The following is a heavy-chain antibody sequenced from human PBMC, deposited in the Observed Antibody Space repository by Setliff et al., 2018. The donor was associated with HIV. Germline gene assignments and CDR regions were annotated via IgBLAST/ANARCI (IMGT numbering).Heavy chain of an antibody. D-gene: IGHD5-12*01. CDR3: ARDVGRDGYCFDH. CDR2: MNPNSGVS. CDR1: ATFTNVD. V-gene: IGHV1-8*01. Sequence: GASVKVSCKASATFTNVDIHWLRRATGQGLEWMGWMNPNSGVSGYGQKFQGRVTMTTDRSTSTAYMELRSLRSDDTAVDYCARDVGRDGYCFDHWGQGTLVTVSS. J-gene: IGHJ4*02.